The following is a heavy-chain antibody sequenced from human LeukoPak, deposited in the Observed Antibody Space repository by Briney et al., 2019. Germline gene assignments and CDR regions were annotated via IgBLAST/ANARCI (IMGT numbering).Heavy chain of an antibody. Sequence: RTGGSLRLSCAASGFTFSSYAMNWVRQAPGKGLECVSVIGNDGRTYYANSVKGRFTISRDISQDMVYLQVNSLRDDDTAVYYCARDDTSGGYYEFGYWGQGALLIVSS. CDR2: IGNDGRT. V-gene: IGHV3-53*01. D-gene: IGHD6-19*01. J-gene: IGHJ4*02. CDR3: ARDDTSGGYYEFGY. CDR1: GFTFSSYA.